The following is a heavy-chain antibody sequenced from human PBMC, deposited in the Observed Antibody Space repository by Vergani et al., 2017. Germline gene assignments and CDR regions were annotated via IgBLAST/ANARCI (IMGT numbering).Heavy chain of an antibody. D-gene: IGHD4-17*01. J-gene: IGHJ3*01. CDR1: GFTLSGYA. V-gene: IGHV3-30*09. CDR2: ISYDGSNK. CDR3: AFTYGDYVSNAFDF. Sequence: QVHLVESGGGVVQPGRSLRLSCAASGFTLSGYAMHWVRQAPGKGLEWLAVISYDGSNKYYADAVKGRLVISRDNSKNTLYLQMNSLRAEDTAVYYCAFTYGDYVSNAFDFWGQGIMVTVSS.